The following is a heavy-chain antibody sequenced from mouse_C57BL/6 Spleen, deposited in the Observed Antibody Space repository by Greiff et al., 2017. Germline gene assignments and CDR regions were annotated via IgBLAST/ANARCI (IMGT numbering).Heavy chain of an antibody. Sequence: QVQLQQPGAELVMPGASVKLSCKASGYTFTSYWMHWVKQRPGQGLEWIGEIDPADSYTNYNEKFKGKATLTVDKSSSTAYMQLSSLTSEDSAVYDCAVSVYDGDYWYFDVWGTGTAVTVSS. V-gene: IGHV1-69*01. CDR2: IDPADSYT. CDR1: GYTFTSYW. J-gene: IGHJ1*03. D-gene: IGHD2-3*01. CDR3: AVSVYDGDYWYFDV.